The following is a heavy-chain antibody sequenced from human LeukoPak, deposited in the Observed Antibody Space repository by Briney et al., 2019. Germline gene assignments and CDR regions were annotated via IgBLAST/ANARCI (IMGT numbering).Heavy chain of an antibody. Sequence: PGGSLRLSCAASGFTFSSYAMSWVRQAPGKGLDWVSTISGSGASTYYAEFAKGRFTISRDNSKNTLYLQMDSLRAEDTAIYYCAKPLTMVRGIIGTHWYFDLWGRGTLVTVSS. J-gene: IGHJ2*01. CDR1: GFTFSSYA. D-gene: IGHD3-10*01. V-gene: IGHV3-23*01. CDR3: AKPLTMVRGIIGTHWYFDL. CDR2: ISGSGAST.